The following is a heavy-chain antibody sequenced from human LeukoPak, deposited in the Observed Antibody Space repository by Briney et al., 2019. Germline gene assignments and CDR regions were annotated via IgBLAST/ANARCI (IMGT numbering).Heavy chain of an antibody. CDR3: ARDTDFSIDY. D-gene: IGHD2/OR15-2a*01. Sequence: ASVTVSCTASGYTFTNYGIAWVRQAPGQGLERMGWINTRSGDAQLAHSLQARVTMTTDTSTSTASMELGSLGSDDTAVYYCARDTDFSIDYWGQGSLVTVSS. CDR2: INTRSGDA. V-gene: IGHV1-18*01. J-gene: IGHJ4*02. CDR1: GYTFTNYG.